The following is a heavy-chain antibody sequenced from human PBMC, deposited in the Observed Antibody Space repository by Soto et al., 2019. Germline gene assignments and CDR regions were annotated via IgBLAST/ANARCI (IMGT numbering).Heavy chain of an antibody. V-gene: IGHV1-2*02. CDR1: GYTFTGYY. J-gene: IGHJ6*02. CDR2: INPKFGDT. D-gene: IGHD3-10*02. CDR3: ARNMDYYYGRGSGNGHGV. Sequence: QVQLVQSGAEVKEPGDSVRVSCEASGYTFTGYYIHWVRQAPGQGLEWMGWINPKFGDTTYAQDFQGRVSMTRDMSISTVYMELSSLTSDDTAIYYCARNMDYYYGRGSGNGHGVWGQGTTVTVFS.